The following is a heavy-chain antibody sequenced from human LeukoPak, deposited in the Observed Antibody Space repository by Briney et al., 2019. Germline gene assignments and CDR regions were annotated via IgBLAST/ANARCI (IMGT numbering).Heavy chain of an antibody. D-gene: IGHD2-15*01. CDR1: GGFISSYY. Sequence: PSETLSLTCTVSGGFISSYYWSWIRQPPGKGLEWIGYIYYSGSTNYNPSLKSRVTISVDTSKNQFSLKLSSVTAADTAVYYCARSSGGWFDPWGQGTLVTVSS. J-gene: IGHJ5*02. CDR3: ARSSGGWFDP. V-gene: IGHV4-59*01. CDR2: IYYSGST.